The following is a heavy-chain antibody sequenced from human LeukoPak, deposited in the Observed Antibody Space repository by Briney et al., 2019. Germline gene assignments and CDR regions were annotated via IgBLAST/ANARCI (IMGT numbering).Heavy chain of an antibody. Sequence: ASVKVSCTASGYTFTSYDINWVRQATGQGLEWMGWMNPNSGNTGYAQKFQGRVTMTRNTSISTAYMELSSLRSEDTAVYYCARVGTRYVWGSPTSNYWGQGTLVTVSS. J-gene: IGHJ4*02. CDR1: GYTFTSYD. CDR3: ARVGTRYVWGSPTSNY. V-gene: IGHV1-8*01. CDR2: MNPNSGNT. D-gene: IGHD3-16*01.